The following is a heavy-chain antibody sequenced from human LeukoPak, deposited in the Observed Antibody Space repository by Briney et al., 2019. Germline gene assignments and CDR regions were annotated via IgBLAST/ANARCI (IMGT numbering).Heavy chain of an antibody. J-gene: IGHJ6*03. CDR2: IYTSGST. Sequence: SETLSLTCTVSGGSISSYYWSWLRQPAGKGLEWIGRIYTSGSTNYNPSLKSRVTMSVDTSKNQFSLKLSSVTAADTAVYYCARDRWEAARDYMDVWGKGTTVTVSS. D-gene: IGHD6-6*01. CDR1: GGSISSYY. V-gene: IGHV4-4*07. CDR3: ARDRWEAARDYMDV.